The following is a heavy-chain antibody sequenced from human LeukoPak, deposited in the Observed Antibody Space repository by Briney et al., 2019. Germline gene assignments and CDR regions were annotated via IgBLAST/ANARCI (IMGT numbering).Heavy chain of an antibody. CDR1: GFTFSSLW. CDR3: ARGGPGTGMDY. D-gene: IGHD1-1*01. V-gene: IGHV3-74*01. CDR2: IDNDEITT. Sequence: VGSLRLSCVASGFTFSSLWMHWVRQAPGKGLEWVSRIDNDEITTTYADSVKGRFTISRDNAKNTLYLQMNSLRAEDTGVYYCARGGPGTGMDYWGQGALVTVSS. J-gene: IGHJ4*02.